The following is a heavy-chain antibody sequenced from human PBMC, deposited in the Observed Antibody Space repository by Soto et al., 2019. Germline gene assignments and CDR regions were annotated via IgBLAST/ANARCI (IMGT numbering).Heavy chain of an antibody. CDR1: GGSISSSSYY. Sequence: PSETLSLTCTVSGGSISSSSYYWGWIRQPPGKGLEWIGSVHYSGSTYYNPSLKSRVTTSVDTSKNQFSLKLSSVTAADTAVYYCARDSSSCRGGYCYFDNWGQGTLVTVSS. CDR2: VHYSGST. V-gene: IGHV4-39*02. D-gene: IGHD2-21*02. J-gene: IGHJ4*02. CDR3: ARDSSSCRGGYCYFDN.